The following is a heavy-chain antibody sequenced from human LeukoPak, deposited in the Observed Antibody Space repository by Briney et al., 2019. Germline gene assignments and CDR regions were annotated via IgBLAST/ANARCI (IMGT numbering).Heavy chain of an antibody. Sequence: SVKVSCKASGYTFTSYYMHWVRQAPGQGLEWMGGIIPIFGTANYAQKFQGRVTITADKSTSTAYMELSSLRSEDTAVYYCAREQEGYYYGSGSFDYWGQGTLVTVSS. CDR1: GYTFTSYY. D-gene: IGHD3-10*01. CDR3: AREQEGYYYGSGSFDY. CDR2: IIPIFGTA. V-gene: IGHV1-69*06. J-gene: IGHJ4*02.